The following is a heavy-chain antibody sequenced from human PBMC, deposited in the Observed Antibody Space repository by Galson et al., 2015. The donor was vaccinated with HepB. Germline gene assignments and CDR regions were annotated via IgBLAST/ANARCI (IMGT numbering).Heavy chain of an antibody. Sequence: SVKVSCKASGYTFTGYYMHWVRQAPGQGLEWMGWINPNSGGTNYAQKFQGWVTMTRDTSISTAYMELSRLRSDDTAVYYCARGYYDFWSGSMDYWGQGTLVTVSS. CDR2: INPNSGGT. CDR3: ARGYYDFWSGSMDY. V-gene: IGHV1-2*04. CDR1: GYTFTGYY. D-gene: IGHD3-3*01. J-gene: IGHJ4*02.